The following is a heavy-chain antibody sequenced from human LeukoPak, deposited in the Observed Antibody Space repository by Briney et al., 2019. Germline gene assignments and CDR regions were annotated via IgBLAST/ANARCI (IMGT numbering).Heavy chain of an antibody. Sequence: SETLSLTCTVSGVSISSYYLSWIRQPPGKGLEWIGYIYYSGSTNYNPSLKSRVTISVDTSKNQFSLKLSSVTAADTAVYYCARHGRVVTAVAENWFDPWGQGTLVTVSS. CDR2: IYYSGST. D-gene: IGHD2-21*02. CDR1: GVSISSYY. J-gene: IGHJ5*02. V-gene: IGHV4-59*08. CDR3: ARHGRVVTAVAENWFDP.